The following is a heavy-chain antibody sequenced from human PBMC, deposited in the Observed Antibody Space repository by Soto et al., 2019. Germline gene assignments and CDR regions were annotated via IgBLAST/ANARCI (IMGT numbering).Heavy chain of an antibody. CDR2: VIPIFGTA. V-gene: IGHV1-69*13. CDR1: GGTFSSYA. J-gene: IGHJ4*02. Sequence: SVKVSCKASGGTFSSYAISWVRQAPGQGLEWMGGVIPIFGTANYAQKFQGRVTITADESTSTAYMELSSLRSEDTAVYYCARVSVQLWLLDYWGQGTLVTVSS. CDR3: ARVSVQLWLLDY. D-gene: IGHD5-18*01.